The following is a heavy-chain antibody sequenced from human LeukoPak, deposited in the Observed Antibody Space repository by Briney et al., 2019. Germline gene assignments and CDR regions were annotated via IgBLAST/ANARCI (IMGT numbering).Heavy chain of an antibody. CDR3: ARGCDSRESYYFDY. J-gene: IGHJ4*02. CDR1: GFTFSSYS. V-gene: IGHV3-21*01. Sequence: GGSLRLSCAASGFTFSSYSMNWVRQAPGKGLEWVSSISSSSSYIYYADSVKGRFTISRDNAKNSLYLQMNSLRAEDTAVYYCARGCDSRESYYFDYWGQGTLVTVSS. D-gene: IGHD3-22*01. CDR2: ISSSSSYI.